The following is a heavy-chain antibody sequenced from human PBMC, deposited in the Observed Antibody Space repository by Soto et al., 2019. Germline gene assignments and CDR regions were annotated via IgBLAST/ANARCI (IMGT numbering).Heavy chain of an antibody. CDR2: IYWNDEK. CDR1: GFSLTTSGVG. D-gene: IGHD3-16*01. Sequence: QITLKESGPTLVKPTQTLTLTCTFSGFSLTTSGVGVGWIRQPPGKALEWLAIIYWNDEKRYSPSLNSRVTITRGTSKNQVVLTMTNMDPVDTATYYCAPSLHLYDCVWGRVDYWGQGTLVTVSS. V-gene: IGHV2-5*01. CDR3: APSLHLYDCVWGRVDY. J-gene: IGHJ4*02.